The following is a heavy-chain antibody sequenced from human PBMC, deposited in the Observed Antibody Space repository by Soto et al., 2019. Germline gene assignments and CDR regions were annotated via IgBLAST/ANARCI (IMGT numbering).Heavy chain of an antibody. J-gene: IGHJ4*02. CDR2: IYPGDSGT. V-gene: IGHV5-51*01. CDR3: ARQSGGGVITDFDY. CDR1: GYSFASYW. D-gene: IGHD3-10*01. Sequence: PGESLKISCKGSGYSFASYWIAWVRQMPGKGLEWMGIIYPGDSGTRYSPSFQGQVSFSVDKSISTTFLQWSSLKASDSATYYCARQSGGGVITDFDYWGQGTLVTVSS.